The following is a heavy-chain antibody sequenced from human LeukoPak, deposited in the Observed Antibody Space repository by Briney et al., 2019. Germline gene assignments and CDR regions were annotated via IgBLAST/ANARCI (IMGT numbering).Heavy chain of an antibody. J-gene: IGHJ4*02. D-gene: IGHD5-24*01. CDR1: GFTFSSYA. CDR2: ISGSGGST. CDR3: AKAPLDGYNFDY. V-gene: IGHV3-23*01. Sequence: PGGSLSLSCAASGFTFSSYAMSWVRQAPGKGLEWVSAISGSGGSTYYADSVKGRFTISRDNSKNTLYLQMNSLRAEDTAVYYCAKAPLDGYNFDYWGQGTLVTVSS.